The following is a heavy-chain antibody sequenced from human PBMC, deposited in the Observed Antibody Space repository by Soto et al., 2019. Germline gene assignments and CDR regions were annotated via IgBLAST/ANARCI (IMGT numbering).Heavy chain of an antibody. Sequence: EVQLLESGGGLVQPGGSLRLSCVGSGFSFRKYAMNWVRQAPGKGLEWVSGISGSGGSGRGFYADPVKGRLTISRDNSKNTLYLEMNSLRAEDTAVYYCAKDLDDYSSAIDSWGQGTLVTVSS. CDR2: ISGSGGSGRG. D-gene: IGHD4-4*01. V-gene: IGHV3-23*01. CDR3: AKDLDDYSSAIDS. CDR1: GFSFRKYA. J-gene: IGHJ4*02.